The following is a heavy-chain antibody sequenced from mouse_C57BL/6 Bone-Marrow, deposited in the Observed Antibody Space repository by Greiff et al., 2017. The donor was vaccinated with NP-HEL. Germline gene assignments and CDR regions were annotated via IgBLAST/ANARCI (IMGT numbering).Heavy chain of an antibody. CDR2: IDPEDGDT. CDR1: GFNIKDYY. CDR3: TTSTTVGETFAY. J-gene: IGHJ3*01. D-gene: IGHD1-1*01. V-gene: IGHV14-1*01. Sequence: VQLQQSGAELVRPGASVKLSCTASGFNIKDYYMHWVKQRPEQGLEWIGRIDPEDGDTEYAPKFQGKATMTADTSSNTAYLQLSSLTSEDTAVYYCTTSTTVGETFAYWGQGTLVTVSA.